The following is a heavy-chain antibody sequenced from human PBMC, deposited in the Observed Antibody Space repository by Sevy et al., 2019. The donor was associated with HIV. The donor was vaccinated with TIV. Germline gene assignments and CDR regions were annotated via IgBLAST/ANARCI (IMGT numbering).Heavy chain of an antibody. J-gene: IGHJ1*01. V-gene: IGHV1-18*01. D-gene: IGHD1-26*01. CDR1: GYTFTNYG. CDR2: ISRYNT. CDR3: ARAPSGSQGPGQYFQH. Sequence: ASVKVSCKASGYTFTNYGITWVRQAPGQGLEWMGWISRYNTNYAQNLQGRVTMTTDTSTSTVYMELRGLRSDDTAVYYCARAPSGSQGPGQYFQHWRQGTLVTVSS.